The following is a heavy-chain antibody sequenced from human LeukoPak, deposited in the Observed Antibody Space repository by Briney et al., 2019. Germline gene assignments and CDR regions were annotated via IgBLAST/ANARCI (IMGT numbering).Heavy chain of an antibody. CDR2: SNWNGGSA. V-gene: IGHV3-20*04. CDR1: GFTFDDYG. Sequence: GGSLRLSCAASGFTFDDYGMSWVRQAPGKGLEWVSGSNWNGGSAGYADSVKGRFTISRDNSKNTLYLQMNSLRAEDTAVYYCARDYGEVVLPYWGQGTLVTVSS. J-gene: IGHJ4*02. D-gene: IGHD3-22*01. CDR3: ARDYGEVVLPY.